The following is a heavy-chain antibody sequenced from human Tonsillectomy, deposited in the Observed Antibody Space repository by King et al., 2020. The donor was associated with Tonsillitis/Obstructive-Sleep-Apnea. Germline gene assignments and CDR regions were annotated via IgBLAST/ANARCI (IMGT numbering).Heavy chain of an antibody. CDR1: GGSISNGAYY. J-gene: IGHJ5*02. D-gene: IGHD7-27*01. V-gene: IGHV4-31*03. CDR2: SYSSGTT. Sequence: VQLQESGPGLIKPSQTLSLTCTVPGGSISNGAYYWSWIRHRPGKVLEWIGYSYSSGTTSYNPSLKSRVSISIDTSKNRFSLSLTSVTAADTAIYYCARDGDGMGNKDNWFDPWGQGTLVPVSS. CDR3: ARDGDGMGNKDNWFDP.